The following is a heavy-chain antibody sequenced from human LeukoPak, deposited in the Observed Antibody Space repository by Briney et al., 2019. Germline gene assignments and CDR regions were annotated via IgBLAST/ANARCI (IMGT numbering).Heavy chain of an antibody. J-gene: IGHJ4*02. D-gene: IGHD6-6*01. CDR1: GFTFSIYL. CDR3: ARIRPGNYFDY. V-gene: IGHV3-7*01. CDR2: IKEDGSEE. Sequence: PGGSLRLSCTASGFTFSIYLMSWVRQAPGKGLEWVASIKEDGSEEHYVDSVKGRFTISRDNARNSVHVQMNSLRAEDTAVYFCARIRPGNYFDYWGQGALVTVSS.